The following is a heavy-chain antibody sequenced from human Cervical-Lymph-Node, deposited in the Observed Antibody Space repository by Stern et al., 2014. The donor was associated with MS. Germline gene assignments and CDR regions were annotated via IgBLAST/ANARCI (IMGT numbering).Heavy chain of an antibody. CDR3: AQSHAYYGMDV. CDR1: GSTFPTYG. D-gene: IGHD2-21*01. CDR2: IRDYNGDT. Sequence: QVQLVESGPEVKKPGASVKVSCKAYGSTFPTYGIYWVRQAPGQGLEWMGWIRDYNGDTNSAQKFQGRVTMTKDTSTNTAYMELRSLTSDDTAVYYCAQSHAYYGMDVWGQGTTVTVSS. J-gene: IGHJ6*02. V-gene: IGHV1-18*01.